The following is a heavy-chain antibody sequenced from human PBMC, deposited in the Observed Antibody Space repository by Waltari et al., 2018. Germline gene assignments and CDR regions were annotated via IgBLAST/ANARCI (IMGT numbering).Heavy chain of an antibody. D-gene: IGHD2-21*01. V-gene: IGHV4-39*01. CDR1: GGSISSSSYY. CDR2: IYYSGST. J-gene: IGHJ3*02. CDR3: ARHARQLWWWAFDI. Sequence: QLQLQESGPGLVKPSATLSLTCTVSGGSISSSSYYWGWIRQPPGKGLEWIGSIYYSGSTYYNPSLKSRVTISVDTSKNQFSLKLSSVTAADTAVYYCARHARQLWWWAFDIWGQGTMVTVSS.